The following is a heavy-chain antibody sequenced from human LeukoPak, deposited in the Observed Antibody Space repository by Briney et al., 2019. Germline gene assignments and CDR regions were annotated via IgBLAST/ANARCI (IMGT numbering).Heavy chain of an antibody. Sequence: SETLSLTCTVSGGSISSYYWSWIRQPPGKGLEWIGYTYYSGSTNYNPSLKSRVTISVDTSKNQFSLKLSSVTAADTAVYSCARVPYCTGGSCNYYYYYGMDVWGQGTTVTVSS. CDR1: GGSISSYY. CDR3: ARVPYCTGGSCNYYYYYGMDV. CDR2: TYYSGST. V-gene: IGHV4-59*12. J-gene: IGHJ6*02. D-gene: IGHD2-15*01.